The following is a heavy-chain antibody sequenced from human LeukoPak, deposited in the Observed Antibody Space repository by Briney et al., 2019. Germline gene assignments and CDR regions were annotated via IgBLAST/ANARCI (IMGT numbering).Heavy chain of an antibody. Sequence: PSETLSLSCTASGGSIRSYYRSWIRQPAGKGLEWIGRIYSSGSTNYSPSLKSRVTMSVDTSKNQCSLQLTSGTAADTAVYYCARGYNILTGYYYFDFWGQGTLVTVSS. V-gene: IGHV4-4*07. CDR2: IYSSGST. J-gene: IGHJ4*02. CDR1: GGSIRSYY. CDR3: ARGYNILTGYYYFDF. D-gene: IGHD3-9*01.